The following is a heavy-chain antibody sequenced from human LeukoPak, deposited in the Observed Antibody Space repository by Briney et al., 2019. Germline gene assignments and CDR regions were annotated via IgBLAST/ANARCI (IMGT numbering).Heavy chain of an antibody. D-gene: IGHD6-19*01. V-gene: IGHV7-4-1*02. J-gene: IGHJ4*02. CDR1: GYTFTSYA. Sequence: GASVKVSCKASGYTFTSYAMNWVRQAPGQGLEWMGWINTNTGNPTYAQGFTGRFVFSLDTSVSTAYLQISSLKAEDTAVYYCATHDSSGWTPGVDYWGQGTLVTVSS. CDR2: INTNTGNP. CDR3: ATHDSSGWTPGVDY.